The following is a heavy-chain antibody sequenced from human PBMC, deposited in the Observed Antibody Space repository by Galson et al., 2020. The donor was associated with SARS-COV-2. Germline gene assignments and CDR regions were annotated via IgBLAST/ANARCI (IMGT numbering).Heavy chain of an antibody. D-gene: IGHD1-26*01. V-gene: IGHV4-31*03. CDR1: GVSINSVPYY. J-gene: IGHJ4*02. CDR2: IGYSGDT. Sequence: ASETLSLTCTVSGVSINSVPYYWSWLRQHPGEGLEWIGYIGYSGDTDYHPSLKSRVALSLDTSKNQLSLKLFSVTAADTAVYYCATSDYYRSGTDYWGQGTLVTVSS. CDR3: ATSDYYRSGTDY.